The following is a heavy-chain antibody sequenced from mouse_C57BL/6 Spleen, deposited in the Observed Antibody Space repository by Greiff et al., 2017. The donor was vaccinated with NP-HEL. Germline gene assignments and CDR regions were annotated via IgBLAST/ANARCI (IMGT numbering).Heavy chain of an antibody. J-gene: IGHJ1*03. CDR2: IHPNSGST. D-gene: IGHD1-1*01. CDR3: ARYYYGSSYGYFDV. Sequence: QVQLQQPGAELVKPGASVKLSCKASGYTFTSYWMHWVKLRPGQGLEWIGMIHPNSGSTNYNEKFKSKATLTVDKSSSTAYMQLSSLTSEDSAVYYCARYYYGSSYGYFDVWGTGTTVTVSS. CDR1: GYTFTSYW. V-gene: IGHV1-64*01.